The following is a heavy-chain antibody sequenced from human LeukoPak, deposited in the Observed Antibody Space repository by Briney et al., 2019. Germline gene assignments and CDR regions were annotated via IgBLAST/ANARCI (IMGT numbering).Heavy chain of an antibody. D-gene: IGHD5-18*01. CDR2: INHSGST. V-gene: IGHV4-34*01. CDR1: GGSFSGYY. Sequence: SETLSLTCAVYGGSFSGYYWSWIRQPPGKGLEWIGEINHSGSTNYNPSLKSRVTISVDTSKNQFSLKLSSVTAADTAVNYCARGGYSYGDFDYWGQGTLVTVSS. CDR3: ARGGYSYGDFDY. J-gene: IGHJ4*02.